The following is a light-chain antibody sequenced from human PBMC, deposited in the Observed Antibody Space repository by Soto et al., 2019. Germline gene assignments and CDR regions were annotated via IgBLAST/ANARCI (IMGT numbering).Light chain of an antibody. J-gene: IGKJ1*01. CDR3: QQTSSSPWT. Sequence: EIQMTQSPSSLSASIGDRVTISCRTSQTVSTYLNWYQHKPGRGPTLLIYAASSLQSGVPSRFSGSGSGTDFTLTIGSLQPEDFATYYCQQTSSSPWTFGQGSKVAIK. CDR2: AAS. V-gene: IGKV1-39*01. CDR1: QTVSTY.